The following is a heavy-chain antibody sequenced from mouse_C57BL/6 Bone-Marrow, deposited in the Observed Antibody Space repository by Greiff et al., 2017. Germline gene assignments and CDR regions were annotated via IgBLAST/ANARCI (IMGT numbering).Heavy chain of an antibody. Sequence: ESGPGLVKPSQSLSPTCSVTGYSITSGYYWNWIRQFPGNKLEWMGYISYDGSNNYNPSLKNRISITRDTSKNQFFLKLNSVTTEDTATYYCARDYGSNWYFDVWGTGTTVTVSS. V-gene: IGHV3-6*01. CDR1: GYSITSGYY. CDR3: ARDYGSNWYFDV. CDR2: ISYDGSN. D-gene: IGHD1-1*01. J-gene: IGHJ1*03.